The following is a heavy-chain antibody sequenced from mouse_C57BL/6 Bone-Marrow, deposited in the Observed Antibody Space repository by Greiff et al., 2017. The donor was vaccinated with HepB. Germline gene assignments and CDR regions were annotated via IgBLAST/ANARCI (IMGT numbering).Heavy chain of an antibody. J-gene: IGHJ4*01. V-gene: IGHV1-61*01. D-gene: IGHD2-3*01. CDR2: IYPSDSET. CDR3: ARLWLLRSGDY. Sequence: QVQLQQPGAELVRPGSSVKLSCKASGYTFTSYWMDWVKQRPGQGLEWIGNIYPSDSETHYNQKFKDKATLTVDKSSSTAYMQLSSLTSEDSAVYYCARLWLLRSGDYWGQGTSVTVSS. CDR1: GYTFTSYW.